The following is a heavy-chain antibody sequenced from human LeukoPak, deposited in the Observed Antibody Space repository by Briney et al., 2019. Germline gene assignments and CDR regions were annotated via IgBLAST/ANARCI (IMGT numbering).Heavy chain of an antibody. CDR3: ARVYGDYDNWFDP. D-gene: IGHD4-17*01. V-gene: IGHV4-61*02. CDR1: GGSISSGSYY. CDR2: AYISGSP. J-gene: IGHJ5*02. Sequence: PSETLSLTCTVPGGSISSGSYYWSWIRQPAGKGLEWIGRAYISGSPNYNPSHKSRVTISVDTSKNQFSLKLNSVTAADTAVYYCARVYGDYDNWFDPWGQGTLVTVSS.